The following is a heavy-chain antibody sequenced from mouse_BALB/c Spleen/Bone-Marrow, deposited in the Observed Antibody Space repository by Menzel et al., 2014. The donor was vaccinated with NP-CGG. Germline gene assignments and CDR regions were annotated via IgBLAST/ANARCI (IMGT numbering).Heavy chain of an antibody. CDR3: AREGSYGNYSLAWFAY. CDR1: GYTFTSYY. D-gene: IGHD2-1*01. CDR2: IYPGNVNT. Sequence: QVQLQQSGPELVKPGASVRISCKASGYTFTSYYIHWVKQRPGQGLEWIGWIYPGNVNTKYNEKFKGKATLTADKSSSTVYMQLSSLTSEDSAVYFCAREGSYGNYSLAWFAYWGQGTLVTVSA. V-gene: IGHV1S56*01. J-gene: IGHJ3*01.